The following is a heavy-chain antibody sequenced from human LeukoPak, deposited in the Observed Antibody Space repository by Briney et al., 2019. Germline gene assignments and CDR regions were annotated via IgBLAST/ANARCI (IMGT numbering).Heavy chain of an antibody. D-gene: IGHD1-14*01. V-gene: IGHV3-7*01. CDR1: GFTFSSYW. CDR2: INQDGSEK. CDR3: ARDSYRALEY. Sequence: GGSLRLSCAASGFTFSSYWMSWVRQAPGKGLEWVAHINQDGSEKYYVDSVKGRFTISRDNAKNSMYLQMNSLRADDTAVYYCARDSYRALEYWGRGTLVTVYS. J-gene: IGHJ4*02.